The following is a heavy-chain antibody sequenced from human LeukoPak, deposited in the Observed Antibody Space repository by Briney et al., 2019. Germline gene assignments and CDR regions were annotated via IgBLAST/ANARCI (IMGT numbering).Heavy chain of an antibody. Sequence: GGSRRLSCAASGFTFSSYGMHWVRQAPGKGLEWVAVIWYDGSNKYYADSVKGRFTISRDNSKNTLYLQMNSLRAEDTAVYYCARGVLRYFDWSPSDDAFDIWGQGTMVTVSS. V-gene: IGHV3-33*01. CDR1: GFTFSSYG. D-gene: IGHD3-9*01. CDR2: IWYDGSNK. J-gene: IGHJ3*02. CDR3: ARGVLRYFDWSPSDDAFDI.